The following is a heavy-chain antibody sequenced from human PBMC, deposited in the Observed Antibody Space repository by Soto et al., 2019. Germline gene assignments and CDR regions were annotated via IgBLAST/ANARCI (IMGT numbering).Heavy chain of an antibody. CDR1: GGSFSGYY. CDR3: ARRVVVAAEPFDY. CDR2: INHSGST. J-gene: IGHJ4*02. V-gene: IGHV4-34*01. D-gene: IGHD2-15*01. Sequence: QVQLQQWGAGLLKPSETLSLTCAVYGGSFSGYYWSWIRQPPGKGLEWIGEINHSGSTNYNPSLTRRVTISVVTSKNQFSLKLSSVSAADTAVYYCARRVVVAAEPFDYWGQGTLVTVSS.